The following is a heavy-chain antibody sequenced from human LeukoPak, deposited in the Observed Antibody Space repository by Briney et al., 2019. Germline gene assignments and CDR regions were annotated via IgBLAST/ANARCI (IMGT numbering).Heavy chain of an antibody. CDR3: AGDYYGSGSYYNS. J-gene: IGHJ4*02. Sequence: ASVKVPCKASGYTFTSYYMHWVRQAPGQGLGWMGWINPNSGGTNYAQKFQGRVTMTRDTSISTAYMELSRLRSDDTAVYYCAGDYYGSGSYYNSWGQGTLVTVSS. CDR2: INPNSGGT. D-gene: IGHD3-10*01. V-gene: IGHV1-2*02. CDR1: GYTFTSYY.